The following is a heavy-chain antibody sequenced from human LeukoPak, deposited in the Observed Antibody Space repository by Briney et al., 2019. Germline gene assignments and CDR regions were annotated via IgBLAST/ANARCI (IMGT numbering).Heavy chain of an antibody. D-gene: IGHD3-3*01. V-gene: IGHV4-39*07. Sequence: SETLSLTCTVSGGAVSSSRHSWTWVRQPPGKGLEWIGILYYNGSTFYNPSRKSRVTISVDTSKNQFSLKLSSVTAADFAVYYCATGKVFPTYDFWSGPIDYWGQGTLVTVSS. J-gene: IGHJ4*02. CDR1: GGAVSSSRHS. CDR2: LYYNGST. CDR3: ATGKVFPTYDFWSGPIDY.